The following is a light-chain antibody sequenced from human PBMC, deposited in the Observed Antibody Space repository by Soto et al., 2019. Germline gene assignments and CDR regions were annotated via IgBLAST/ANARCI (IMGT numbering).Light chain of an antibody. V-gene: IGKV3-20*01. CDR1: QSVSSSY. CDR2: GAS. J-gene: IGKJ4*01. CDR3: QQYGISPKLT. Sequence: EIVLTQSPGTLSLSPGERATLSCRASQSVSSSYLAWYQQKPGQAPRLLIYGASSRATGIPDRFSGSGSGTDFNLTISRLEPEDFAVYYCQQYGISPKLTFGGGNKVEIK.